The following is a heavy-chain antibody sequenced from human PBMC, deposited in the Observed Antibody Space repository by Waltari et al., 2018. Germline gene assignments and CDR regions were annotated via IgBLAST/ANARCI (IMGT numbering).Heavy chain of an antibody. CDR2: ISPDGSGK. Sequence: DVQLLESGGALVQPGGSLRLSCTASGSTLRHHWMGWVRQTPGKGLEYVATISPDGSGKKYVDSVKGRFTVSRDNAQNSFFLQMNSLRAEDTAVYYCGRFGSPGSFDSWGQGTLVTVSS. D-gene: IGHD3-10*01. CDR1: GSTLRHHW. J-gene: IGHJ5*02. V-gene: IGHV3-7*01. CDR3: GRFGSPGSFDS.